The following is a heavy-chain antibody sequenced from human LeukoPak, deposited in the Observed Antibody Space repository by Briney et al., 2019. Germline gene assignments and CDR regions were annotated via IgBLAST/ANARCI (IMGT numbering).Heavy chain of an antibody. CDR2: ISGSGGST. CDR3: AKDPPERSRDYYDSRSFNDP. Sequence: QPGGSLRLSCAASGFTFSSYAMSWVRQAPGKGLEWVSAISGSGGSTYYADSVKGRFTISRDNSKNTLYLQMNSLRAEDTAVYYCAKDPPERSRDYYDSRSFNDPWGQGTLVTVSS. D-gene: IGHD3-22*01. CDR1: GFTFSSYA. J-gene: IGHJ5*02. V-gene: IGHV3-23*01.